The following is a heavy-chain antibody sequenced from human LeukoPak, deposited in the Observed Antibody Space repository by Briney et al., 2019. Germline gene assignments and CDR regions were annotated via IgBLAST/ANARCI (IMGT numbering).Heavy chain of an antibody. CDR1: GYTFTGYY. CDR2: INPNSGGT. V-gene: IGHV1-2*02. Sequence: ASVKVSCKASGYTFTGYYMHWVRQAPGQGLEWMGWINPNSGGTNYAQKFQGRVTMTRDTSISTAYMELSRLRSDDTAVYYCARGETIAAAGTDYWGQGTLVTVSS. D-gene: IGHD6-13*01. CDR3: ARGETIAAAGTDY. J-gene: IGHJ4*02.